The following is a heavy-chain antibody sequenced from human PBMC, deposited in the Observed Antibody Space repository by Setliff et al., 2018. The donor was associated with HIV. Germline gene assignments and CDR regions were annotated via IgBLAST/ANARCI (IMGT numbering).Heavy chain of an antibody. CDR1: GGSISNYY. CDR2: IYYSGST. V-gene: IGHV4-59*01. Sequence: SETLSLTCTVSGGSISNYYWSWIRQPPGKGLQWIGYIYYSGSTNYNPSLKSRVTISVDTSENQFSLKLSSVTAADTAVYYCARAGDGSPFYYYYYMDVWGKGTTVTVSS. J-gene: IGHJ6*03. D-gene: IGHD1-26*01. CDR3: ARAGDGSPFYYYYYMDV.